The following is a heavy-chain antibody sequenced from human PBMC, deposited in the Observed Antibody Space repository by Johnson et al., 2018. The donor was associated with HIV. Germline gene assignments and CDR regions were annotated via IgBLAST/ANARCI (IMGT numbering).Heavy chain of an antibody. Sequence: QVQLVESGGGVLQPVKSLTLSCVASALSFSNFGIHWVRQAPGKGPEWVAVISHHGCNKYYADPVKGRFTISGDNAKNTLYLQMNSLRVDDTAVYYCGRESTGAGTAFDIWGQGTMVTVSS. J-gene: IGHJ3*02. CDR3: GRESTGAGTAFDI. V-gene: IGHV3-30*03. D-gene: IGHD2-8*02. CDR2: ISHHGCNK. CDR1: ALSFSNFG.